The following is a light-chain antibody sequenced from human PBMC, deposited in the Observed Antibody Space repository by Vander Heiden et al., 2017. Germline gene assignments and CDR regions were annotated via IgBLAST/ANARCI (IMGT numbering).Light chain of an antibody. CDR2: EVS. V-gene: IGLV2-14*01. Sequence: QSALTQPASVSGSPGQSITISCTGTSSYVGGYNYVSWYQQHPGKAPKLMIYEVSNRPSGVSNRFSGSKSGNTASLTISGLQAEDEADYYCSSYTSSSLVFGGGTKLTVL. J-gene: IGLJ3*02. CDR3: SSYTSSSLV. CDR1: SSYVGGYNY.